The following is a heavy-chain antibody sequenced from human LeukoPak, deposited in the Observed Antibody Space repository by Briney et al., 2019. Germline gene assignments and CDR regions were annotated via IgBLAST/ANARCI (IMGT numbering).Heavy chain of an antibody. CDR1: GFTFSSYA. CDR3: ARDKLKGRFFDY. D-gene: IGHD3-3*01. J-gene: IGHJ4*02. CDR2: ISYDGSNK. V-gene: IGHV3-30-3*01. Sequence: GGSLRLSCAASGFTFSSYAMHWVRQAPGKGLEWVAVISYDGSNKYYADSVKGRFTISRDNSKNTLYLQMNSLRAEDTAVYYCARDKLKGRFFDYWGQGTLVTVSS.